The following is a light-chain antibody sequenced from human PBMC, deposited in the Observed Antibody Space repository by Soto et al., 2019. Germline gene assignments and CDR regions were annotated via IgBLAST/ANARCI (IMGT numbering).Light chain of an antibody. J-gene: IGLJ7*01. Sequence: QSVVTQAPSLAVSPGGRVTLTCASSTGAVTSANYPNWFQQKPGQHPRALIYSTNNKHSWTPARFSGSLVGDKAALTVSDVQPEDEAVYYCLIYYDGPWVFGGGTQLTVL. CDR2: STN. CDR3: LIYYDGPWV. CDR1: TGAVTSANY. V-gene: IGLV7-43*01.